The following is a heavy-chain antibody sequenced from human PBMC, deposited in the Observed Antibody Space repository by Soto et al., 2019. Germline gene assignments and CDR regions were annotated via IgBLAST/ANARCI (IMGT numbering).Heavy chain of an antibody. D-gene: IGHD3-22*01. V-gene: IGHV5-51*01. Sequence: PGDYLKLCLQGSGYAFSHYWVDWVRQTPGKGLEWMGVIYPGDAETRYSPSFQGRVTFSVDKSIDTAYLHWSSLEASDTAIYYWARVTNYAGSGDFYRFACWGQGALVTVSA. CDR1: GYAFSHYW. CDR2: IYPGDAET. CDR3: ARVTNYAGSGDFYRFAC. J-gene: IGHJ4*02.